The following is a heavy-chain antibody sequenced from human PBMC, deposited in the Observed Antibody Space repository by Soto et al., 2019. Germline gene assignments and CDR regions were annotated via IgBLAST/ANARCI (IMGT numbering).Heavy chain of an antibody. V-gene: IGHV1-46*01. CDR2: INPSGGST. J-gene: IGHJ4*02. CDR3: ARSQEVVVVPAAPIDY. D-gene: IGHD2-2*01. CDR1: GYTFTSYY. Sequence: ASVKVSCKASGYTFTSYYINWVRQAPGQGLQWMGRINPSGGSTSYAQKFQGRVTMTRVTSTSTVYMDLSSPRSEDTAVYYCARSQEVVVVPAAPIDYWGQGTLVTVSS.